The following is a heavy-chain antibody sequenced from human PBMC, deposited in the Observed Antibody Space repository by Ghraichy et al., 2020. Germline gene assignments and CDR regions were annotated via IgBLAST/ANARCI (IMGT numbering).Heavy chain of an antibody. V-gene: IGHV4-39*07. D-gene: IGHD2-15*01. CDR3: ARVHAPGLLGVY. CDR2: IYYSGST. Sequence: SETLSLTCTVSGGSISSSSYYWGWIRQPPGKGLEWIGSIYYSGSTYYNPSLKSRVTISVDTSKNQFSLKLSSVTAADTAVYYCARVHAPGLLGVYWGQGTLVTVSS. CDR1: GGSISSSSYY. J-gene: IGHJ4*02.